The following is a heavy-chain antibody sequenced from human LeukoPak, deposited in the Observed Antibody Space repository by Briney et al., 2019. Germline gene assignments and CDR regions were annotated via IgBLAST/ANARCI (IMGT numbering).Heavy chain of an antibody. D-gene: IGHD1-26*01. CDR3: AGALLSGSYYTTHFDY. V-gene: IGHV4-34*01. J-gene: IGHJ4*02. Sequence: SETLSLTCAVYGGSFSGYYWSWIRQPPGKGLEWIGEINHSGSTNYNPSLKSRVTISVDTSKNQFSLKLSSVTAADTAVYYCAGALLSGSYYTTHFDYWGQGTLVTVSS. CDR2: INHSGST. CDR1: GGSFSGYY.